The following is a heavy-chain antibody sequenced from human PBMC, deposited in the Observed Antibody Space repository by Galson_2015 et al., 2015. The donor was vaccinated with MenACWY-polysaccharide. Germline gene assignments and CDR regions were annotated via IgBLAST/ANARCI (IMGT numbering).Heavy chain of an antibody. CDR2: ILARTSDR. J-gene: IGHJ2*01. D-gene: IGHD7-27*01. CDR3: ALDVNWGRFGTHRDNWYVDL. Sequence: SLRLSCAASGFTVNTYNMNWVRRAPGKGLEWVSSILARTSDRQYADSVKGRFTIFRDIAKNSLYLQMHSLRVEDTAVYHCALDVNWGRFGTHRDNWYVDLWGRGALVTVSS. V-gene: IGHV3-21*01. CDR1: GFTVNTYN.